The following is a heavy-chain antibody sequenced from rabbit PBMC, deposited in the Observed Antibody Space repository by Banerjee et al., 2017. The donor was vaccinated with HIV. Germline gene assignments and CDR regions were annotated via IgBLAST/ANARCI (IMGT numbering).Heavy chain of an antibody. D-gene: IGHD4-1*01. CDR3: ARDGSGWGANFNL. CDR1: GFSFSSGYD. Sequence: EQLEESGGDLVKPEGSLTLTCTASGFSFSSGYDMCWVRQAPGKGLEWIGCIYTGSGGTYYASWAKGRFTISKTSSTTVTLQMTSLTAADTATYFCARDGSGWGANFNLWGPGTLVTVS. J-gene: IGHJ4*01. V-gene: IGHV1S45*01. CDR2: IYTGSGGT.